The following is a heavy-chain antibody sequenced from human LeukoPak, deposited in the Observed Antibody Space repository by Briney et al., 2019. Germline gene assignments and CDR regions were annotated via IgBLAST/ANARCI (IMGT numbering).Heavy chain of an antibody. J-gene: IGHJ3*01. Sequence: SETLSLTCSVSGGSITDYYWSWIRQPPGKGLEWIGNIFYSGSTDYNASLTSRVTISLDTSRNECSLRLVSLTAADTAVYYCARVGGVPISAFDVWGQGTTVTVSS. D-gene: IGHD3-16*01. V-gene: IGHV4-59*08. CDR1: GGSITDYY. CDR2: IFYSGST. CDR3: ARVGGVPISAFDV.